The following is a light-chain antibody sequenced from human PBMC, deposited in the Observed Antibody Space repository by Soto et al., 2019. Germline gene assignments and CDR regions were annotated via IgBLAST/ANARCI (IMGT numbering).Light chain of an antibody. V-gene: IGLV4-69*01. CDR1: SGHSSYD. CDR2: LNSDGSH. Sequence: QLVLTQSPSASASLGASVKLTCTLSSGHSSYDIAWHQQQPEKGPRYLMKLNSDGSHSKGDGIPDRFSGSSSGAERYLTISSLQSEDDADYYCQTWGTGIQVFGGGTTVTVL. J-gene: IGLJ3*02. CDR3: QTWGTGIQV.